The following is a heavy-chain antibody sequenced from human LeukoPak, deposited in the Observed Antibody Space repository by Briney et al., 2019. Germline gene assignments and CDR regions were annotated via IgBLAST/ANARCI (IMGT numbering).Heavy chain of an antibody. J-gene: IGHJ4*02. V-gene: IGHV3-21*01. CDR3: ARALYASSGYYSHFDY. D-gene: IGHD3-22*01. CDR1: GFTFSSYT. Sequence: GGSLRLSWAASGFTFSSYTMNWVRQAPGKGLEWVSSITRSSNYIYYADSVKGRFTISRDNAKNSLSLQMNSLRAEDTSVYYCARALYASSGYYSHFDYWGQGTLVTVSS. CDR2: ITRSSNYI.